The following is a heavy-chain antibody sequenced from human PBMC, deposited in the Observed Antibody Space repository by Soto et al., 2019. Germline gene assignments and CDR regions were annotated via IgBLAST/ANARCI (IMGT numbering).Heavy chain of an antibody. CDR2: INPSGGST. D-gene: IGHD3-22*01. Sequence: ASVKVSCKASGYTFTSYYMHWVRQAPGQGLEWMGIINPSGGSTSYAQKFQGRVTMTRDTSTSTVYMELSSLRSEDTAVYYCARALSPDYDSSGSYGKLGNWFDPWGQGTLVTVSS. V-gene: IGHV1-46*01. CDR3: ARALSPDYDSSGSYGKLGNWFDP. J-gene: IGHJ5*02. CDR1: GYTFTSYY.